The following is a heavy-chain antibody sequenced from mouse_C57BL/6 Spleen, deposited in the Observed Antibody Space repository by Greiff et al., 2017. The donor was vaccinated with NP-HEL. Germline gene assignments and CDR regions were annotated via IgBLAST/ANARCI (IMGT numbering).Heavy chain of an antibody. V-gene: IGHV5-9-1*02. Sequence: EVMLVESGEGLVKPGGSLKLSCAASGFTFSSYAMSWVRQTPEKRLEWVAYISSGGDYIYYADTVKGRFTISRDNARNTLYLQMSSLKSEDTAMYYCTREKPHYYGSSYEFAYWGQGTLVTVSA. CDR3: TREKPHYYGSSYEFAY. D-gene: IGHD1-1*01. J-gene: IGHJ3*01. CDR1: GFTFSSYA. CDR2: ISSGGDYI.